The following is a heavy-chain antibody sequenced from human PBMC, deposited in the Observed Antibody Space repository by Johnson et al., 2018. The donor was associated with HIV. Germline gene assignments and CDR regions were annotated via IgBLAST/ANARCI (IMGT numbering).Heavy chain of an antibody. CDR3: AVTVHSSGWYGGDDAFDI. CDR2: ISGSDHST. J-gene: IGHJ3*02. V-gene: IGHV3-66*02. D-gene: IGHD6-19*01. CDR1: GFTVSSNY. Sequence: VQLVESGGGLVQPGGSLRLACAVSGFTVSSNYMSWVRQAPGKGLEWVSPISGSDHSTYYADSVRGRFTISRDNSKNTLYLQMNSLRAEDTALYYCAVTVHSSGWYGGDDAFDIWG.